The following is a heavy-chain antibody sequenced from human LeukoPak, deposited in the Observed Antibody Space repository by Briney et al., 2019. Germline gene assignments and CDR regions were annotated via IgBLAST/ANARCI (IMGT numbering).Heavy chain of an antibody. CDR2: IYSGGST. CDR1: GLDVSNHY. Sequence: GGSLRLSCAASGLDVSNHYMRWVRQAPGKGLECVSLIYSGGSTYYTDSVKGRFTISRDGSKNMLYLQMNSLRVEDTAVYYCARDPAAVSTNTYGWGQGTLVTVS. J-gene: IGHJ4*02. CDR3: ARDPAAVSTNTYG. D-gene: IGHD6-13*01. V-gene: IGHV3-66*01.